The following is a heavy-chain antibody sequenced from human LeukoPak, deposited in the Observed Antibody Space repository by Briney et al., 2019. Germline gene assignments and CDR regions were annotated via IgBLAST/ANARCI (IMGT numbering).Heavy chain of an antibody. D-gene: IGHD4-23*01. V-gene: IGHV5-51*01. CDR3: ARHQGYGGNSVFDY. J-gene: IGHJ4*02. Sequence: PGESLKISCKGSGYSFTSYWIAWVRQMPGKGLGCMGIIYPGDSDTRYSPSFQGQVTISADRSISTAYLQWTSLKASDTAMYYCARHQGYGGNSVFDYWGQGTLVTVSS. CDR2: IYPGDSDT. CDR1: GYSFTSYW.